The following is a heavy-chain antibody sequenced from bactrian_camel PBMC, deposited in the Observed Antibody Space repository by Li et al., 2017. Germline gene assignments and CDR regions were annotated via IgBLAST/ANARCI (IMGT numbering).Heavy chain of an antibody. CDR2: IDYRSGGT. Sequence: DVQLVESGGGTVRTGGSLTLSCAYSESAVSRMNMGWLRQRPGKEREGLAVIDYRSGGTLYADSVKGRFTISQDKSKNTLTLQMNSLEPEDTAMYYCAAGRTSSLIPVRYTVWGQGTQVTVS. D-gene: IGHD1*01. CDR1: ESAVSRMN. CDR3: AAGRTSSLIPVRYTV. V-gene: IGHV3S40*01. J-gene: IGHJ4*01.